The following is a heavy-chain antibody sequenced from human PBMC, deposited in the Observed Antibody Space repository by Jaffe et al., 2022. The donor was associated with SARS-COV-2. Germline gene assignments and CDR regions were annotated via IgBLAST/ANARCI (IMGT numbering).Heavy chain of an antibody. Sequence: QITLKESGPTLVKPTQTLTLTCTFSGFSLSTNGVGVGWIRQPPGKALEWLAVIYWDDDKRYSPSLKSRLTITKDTSKNQVVLTMTNMDPVDTATFYCAHSSLLGVKGAFDIWGQGTMVTVSS. J-gene: IGHJ3*02. CDR1: GFSLSTNGVG. D-gene: IGHD2-8*01. CDR2: IYWDDDK. CDR3: AHSSLLGVKGAFDI. V-gene: IGHV2-5*02.